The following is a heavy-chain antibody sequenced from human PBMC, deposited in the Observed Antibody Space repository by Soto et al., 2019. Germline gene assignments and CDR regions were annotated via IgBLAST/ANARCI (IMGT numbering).Heavy chain of an antibody. J-gene: IGHJ6*02. CDR3: ARFWSGYYYYYGMDV. Sequence: PGGSLRLSCAASGFTFSSYWMHWVRQAPGKGLVWVSRINSDGSSTSYADSVKGRFTISRDNAKNTLYLQMNSLRAEDTAVYYCARFWSGYYYYYGMDVWGQGTTVTVSS. CDR2: INSDGSST. CDR1: GFTFSSYW. V-gene: IGHV3-74*01. D-gene: IGHD3-3*01.